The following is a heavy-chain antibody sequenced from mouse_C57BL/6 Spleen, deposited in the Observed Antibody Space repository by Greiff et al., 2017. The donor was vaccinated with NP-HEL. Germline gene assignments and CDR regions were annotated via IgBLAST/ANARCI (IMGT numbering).Heavy chain of an antibody. CDR1: GFSFNTYA. CDR2: IRSKSNNYAT. Sequence: EVHLVESGGGLVQPQGSLKLSCAASGFSFNTYAMNWVRQAPGKGLEWVARIRSKSNNYATYYADSVKDRFTISRDDSESMLYLQMNNLKTEDTAMYYCVRQGYGSPWFAYWGQGTLVTVSA. J-gene: IGHJ3*01. V-gene: IGHV10-1*01. CDR3: VRQGYGSPWFAY. D-gene: IGHD1-1*01.